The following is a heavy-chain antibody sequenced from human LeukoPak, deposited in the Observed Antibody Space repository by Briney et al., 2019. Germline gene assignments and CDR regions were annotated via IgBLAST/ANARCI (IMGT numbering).Heavy chain of an antibody. CDR1: GYTFTSYY. D-gene: IGHD3-22*01. Sequence: ASVKVSCKASGYTFTSYYMHWVRQAPGQGLEWMGIINPSGGSTSYAQKFQGRVTMTRDTSTSTVYMELSSLRSEDTAVYYCAREFRDSSGYMPAFDIWGQGTMVTVSS. CDR2: INPSGGST. CDR3: AREFRDSSGYMPAFDI. J-gene: IGHJ3*02. V-gene: IGHV1-46*01.